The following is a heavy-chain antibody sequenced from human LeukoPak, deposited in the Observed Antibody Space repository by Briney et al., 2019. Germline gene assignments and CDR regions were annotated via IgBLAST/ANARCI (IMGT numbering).Heavy chain of an antibody. Sequence: ASVKVSCKASGYTFSNYDIIGVRQATGQGVEWLGWMNSNSGNTGYAQKFQGRVTITSNTPQSTAYMEPSSLRSEDTAVYHCATEDYYDSGSYDHWGQGTLVTVSS. D-gene: IGHD3-22*01. CDR2: MNSNSGNT. CDR1: GYTFSNYD. CDR3: ATEDYYDSGSYDH. J-gene: IGHJ5*02. V-gene: IGHV1-8*03.